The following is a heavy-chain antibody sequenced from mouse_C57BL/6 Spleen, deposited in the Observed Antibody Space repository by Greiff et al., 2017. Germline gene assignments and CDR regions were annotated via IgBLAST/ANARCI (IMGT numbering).Heavy chain of an antibody. CDR1: GYTFTSYW. Sequence: QVQLQQPGAELVKPGASVKMSCKASGYTFTSYWITWVKQRPGQGLEWIGDIYPGSGSTNYNEKFKSKATLTVDTSSSTAYMQLSSLTSEDSAVYYCARSAYYYGSSDYYAMDYWGQGTSVTVSS. D-gene: IGHD1-1*01. CDR2: IYPGSGST. CDR3: ARSAYYYGSSDYYAMDY. V-gene: IGHV1-55*01. J-gene: IGHJ4*01.